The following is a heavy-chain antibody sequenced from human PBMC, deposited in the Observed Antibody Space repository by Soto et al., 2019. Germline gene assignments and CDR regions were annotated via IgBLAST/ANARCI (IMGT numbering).Heavy chain of an antibody. J-gene: IGHJ5*02. V-gene: IGHV4-59*08. CDR2: IYYSGST. Sequence: SETLSLTCTVSGGSISSYYWSWIRQPPGKGLEWIGYIYYSGSTNYNPSLKSRVTISVDTSKNQFSLKLSSVTAADTAVYYCARYLAELDSWSGYHNWFDPWGQGTLVTVSS. CDR3: ARYLAELDSWSGYHNWFDP. D-gene: IGHD3-3*01. CDR1: GGSISSYY.